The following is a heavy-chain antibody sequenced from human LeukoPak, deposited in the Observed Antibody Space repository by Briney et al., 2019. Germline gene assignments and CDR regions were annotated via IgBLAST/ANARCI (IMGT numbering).Heavy chain of an antibody. CDR1: GYTFTGYY. V-gene: IGHV1-2*04. CDR3: ARGSAVGPTYGMDV. CDR2: INPNSGGT. Sequence: GASVKVSCKASGYTFTGYYMHWVRQAPGQGLEWMRWINPNSGGTNYAQKFQGWVTMTRDTSISTAYMELSRLRSDDTAVYYCARGSAVGPTYGMDVWGQGTTVTVSS. J-gene: IGHJ6*02. D-gene: IGHD6-19*01.